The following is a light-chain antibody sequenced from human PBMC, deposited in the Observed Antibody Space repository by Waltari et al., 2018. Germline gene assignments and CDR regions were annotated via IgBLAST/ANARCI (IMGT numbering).Light chain of an antibody. CDR2: YAS. Sequence: DLQLTHSPSSLSASVGDRVTIPCRASRGIDALLNWYQQQPGNAPKLLTYYASTLRRGVPPRFSGTRIGTDFSLTISDLQPEDFATYFCQQSYSAPFTFGRGTRLE. V-gene: IGKV1-39*01. J-gene: IGKJ5*01. CDR3: QQSYSAPFT. CDR1: RGIDAL.